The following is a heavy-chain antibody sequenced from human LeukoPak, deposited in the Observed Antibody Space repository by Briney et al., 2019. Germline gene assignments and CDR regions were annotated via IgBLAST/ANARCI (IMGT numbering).Heavy chain of an antibody. Sequence: PGRSLRLSCAASGFTFSSYGMHWVRQAPGKGLEWVALIWYDGSYKYYADSVKGRFTISRDNSKNTLYLQMNSLRAEDTAVYYCARDDVGSAYCGGDCYPNLDYWGQGTLVTVSS. J-gene: IGHJ4*02. D-gene: IGHD2-21*02. CDR2: IWYDGSYK. CDR3: ARDDVGSAYCGGDCYPNLDY. V-gene: IGHV3-33*01. CDR1: GFTFSSYG.